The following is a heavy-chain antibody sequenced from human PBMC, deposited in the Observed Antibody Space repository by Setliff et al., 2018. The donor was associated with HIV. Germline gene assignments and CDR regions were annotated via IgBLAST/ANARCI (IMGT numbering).Heavy chain of an antibody. Sequence: ASETLSLTCTVSGGSSSSGSYYWSWIRQPAGKGLAWIGRIYTSGSTNYNPSLKSRVTISVDTSKNQFSLRLNSVTAADTAVYYCARVFMPRGGAFDIWGQGTMVTVSS. V-gene: IGHV4-61*02. D-gene: IGHD2-2*01. CDR3: ARVFMPRGGAFDI. J-gene: IGHJ3*02. CDR1: GGSSSSGSYY. CDR2: IYTSGST.